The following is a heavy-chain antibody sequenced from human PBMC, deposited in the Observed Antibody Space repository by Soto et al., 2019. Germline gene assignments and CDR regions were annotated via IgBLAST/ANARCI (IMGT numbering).Heavy chain of an antibody. J-gene: IGHJ2*01. Sequence: QVQLVQSGAEVKKPGSSVKVSCKASGGTFSSYAISWVRQAPGQGLEWMGGIIPIFGTANYAQKFQGRVTNTAYESTSTAYLEVGSERSEDTAVYYCAREAGGLDGYSPHRYWYFDLWGRGTLVTVSS. V-gene: IGHV1-69*12. CDR1: GGTFSSYA. CDR3: AREAGGLDGYSPHRYWYFDL. D-gene: IGHD4-4*01. CDR2: IIPIFGTA.